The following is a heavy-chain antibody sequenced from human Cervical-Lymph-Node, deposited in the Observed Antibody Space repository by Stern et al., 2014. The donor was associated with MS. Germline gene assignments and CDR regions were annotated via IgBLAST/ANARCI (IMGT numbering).Heavy chain of an antibody. J-gene: IGHJ4*02. CDR3: ARVGGAA. V-gene: IGHV4-59*01. CDR2: IYYSGST. CDR1: GGSISRYY. Sequence: QVQLQESGPGLVKPSETLSLTCTVSGGSISRYYWSWIRQPPGKGLEWIGYIYYSGSTNYNPSLKSRVTISVDTSKNQFSLKLSSVTAADTAVYYCARVGGAAWGQGTLVTVSS. D-gene: IGHD6-13*01.